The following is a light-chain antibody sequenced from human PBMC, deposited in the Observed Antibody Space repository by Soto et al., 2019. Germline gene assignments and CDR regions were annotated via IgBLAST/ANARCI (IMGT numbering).Light chain of an antibody. J-gene: IGKJ1*01. CDR3: QQYNSYPWT. CDR1: QTICSL. V-gene: IGKV1-5*03. Sequence: DIQMTQSPSTLSGSVGERATITCRASQTICSLLAWYQQKPGKAPKLLIYKASTLKSGVPSRFSGSGSGTEFTLTITSLQPDDFATYYCQQYNSYPWTFGQGTKVDIK. CDR2: KAS.